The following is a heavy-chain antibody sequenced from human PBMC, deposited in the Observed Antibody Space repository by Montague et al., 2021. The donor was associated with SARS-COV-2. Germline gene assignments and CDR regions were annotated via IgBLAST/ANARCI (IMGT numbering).Heavy chain of an antibody. CDR3: ARHPPHSPSGNYLVPGGLDL. CDR2: IYYTGRT. Sequence: SETLSLTCTVSGGSASSSMDYWGWIRQPPGTGLEWIGSIYYTGRTYYNPSLKSRVTISVDTSKNQFSLKLSSVTAADTAVYFCARHPPHSPSGNYLVPGGLDLLGSAKTVTVSS. V-gene: IGHV4-39*01. D-gene: IGHD3-10*01. CDR1: GGSASSSMDY. J-gene: IGHJ3*01.